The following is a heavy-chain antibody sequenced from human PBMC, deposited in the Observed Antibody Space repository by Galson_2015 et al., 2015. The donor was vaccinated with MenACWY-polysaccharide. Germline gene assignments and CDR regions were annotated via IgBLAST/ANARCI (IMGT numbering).Heavy chain of an antibody. J-gene: IGHJ6*02. CDR3: AREGIFGVVITHYYYHGMDA. V-gene: IGHV3-7*01. Sequence: LRLSCAVSGFIFSNYWMSWVRQAPGKGLEWVANIKKDGSEQYYVDSVKGRFTISRDNAKNSLYLQMHSLGAEDTAVYYCAREGIFGVVITHYYYHGMDAWGRGTTVTVSS. CDR1: GFIFSNYW. CDR2: IKKDGSEQ. D-gene: IGHD3-3*01.